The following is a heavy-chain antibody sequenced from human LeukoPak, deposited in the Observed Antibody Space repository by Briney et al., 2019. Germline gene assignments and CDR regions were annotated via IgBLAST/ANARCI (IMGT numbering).Heavy chain of an antibody. D-gene: IGHD6-13*01. J-gene: IGHJ5*02. CDR3: ARGKLAAPGRTGYNWFDP. Sequence: ASVKVSCKASGYXFTGYYIHWVRQAPGQGLEWMGWINPNSGGTNYAQQFQGRVTMPRDTSITTAYMELSGLRSDDTAIYCCARGKLAAPGRTGYNWFDPWGQGTLVTVSS. CDR1: GYXFTGYY. CDR2: INPNSGGT. V-gene: IGHV1-2*02.